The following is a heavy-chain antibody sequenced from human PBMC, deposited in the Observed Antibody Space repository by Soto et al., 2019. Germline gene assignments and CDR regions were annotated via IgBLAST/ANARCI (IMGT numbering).Heavy chain of an antibody. Sequence: PGGSLRLSCAASGFTFRSYAMSWVRQAPGKGLEWVSGISGSGGGTYYADSVKGRFTISRDNSKNTLYLQMNSLRAEDTAVYYCGKGRKNGMTPPFDPWGQGTLVTLSS. V-gene: IGHV3-23*01. CDR2: ISGSGGGT. D-gene: IGHD1-1*01. CDR1: GFTFRSYA. CDR3: GKGRKNGMTPPFDP. J-gene: IGHJ5*02.